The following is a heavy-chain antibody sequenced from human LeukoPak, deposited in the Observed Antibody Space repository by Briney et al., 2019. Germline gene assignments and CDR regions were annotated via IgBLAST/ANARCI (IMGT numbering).Heavy chain of an antibody. CDR1: GGSISNSSYY. V-gene: IGHV4-39*01. J-gene: IGHJ4*02. CDR3: ARGGTTNFDY. CDR2: IYYSGST. Sequence: SETLSLTCTVSGGSISNSSYYWGWIRQPPGKGLEWIGSIYYSGSTYYNPSLKSRVTISVDTSKNQFSLKLSSVTAADTAVYYCARGGTTNFDYWGQGTLVTVSS. D-gene: IGHD1-26*01.